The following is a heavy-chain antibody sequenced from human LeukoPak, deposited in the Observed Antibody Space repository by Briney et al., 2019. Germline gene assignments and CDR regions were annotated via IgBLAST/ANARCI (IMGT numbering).Heavy chain of an antibody. CDR1: GFTFSSYA. D-gene: IGHD6-19*01. CDR3: AREEGIAVAGRGFDY. Sequence: PGRSLRLSCAASGFTFSSYAMHWVRQAPGKGLEWVAVISYDGSNKYYADSVKGRFTISRDNSKNTLYLQMNSLRAEDTAAYYCAREEGIAVAGRGFDYWGQGTLVTVSS. CDR2: ISYDGSNK. J-gene: IGHJ4*02. V-gene: IGHV3-30-3*01.